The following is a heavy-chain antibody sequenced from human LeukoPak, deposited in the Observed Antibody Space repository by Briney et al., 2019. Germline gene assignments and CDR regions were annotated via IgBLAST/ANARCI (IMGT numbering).Heavy chain of an antibody. J-gene: IGHJ4*02. D-gene: IGHD5-12*01. CDR3: AKVRGYSGYEPIDY. Sequence: PGGSLRLSCAASGFTFSSYAMSWVRQAPGKGLEWVSYISGSGGTTYYADSVKGRFTISRDNSKNTLYLQMNSLRAEDTAVYYCAKVRGYSGYEPIDYWGQGTLVTVSS. V-gene: IGHV3-23*01. CDR1: GFTFSSYA. CDR2: ISGSGGTT.